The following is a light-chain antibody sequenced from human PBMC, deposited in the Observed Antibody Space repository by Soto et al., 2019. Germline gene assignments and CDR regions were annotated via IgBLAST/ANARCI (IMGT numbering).Light chain of an antibody. V-gene: IGKV3-20*01. J-gene: IGKJ5*01. CDR1: QSISSSY. CDR3: QQYGSSPIT. CDR2: GAS. Sequence: EIVLTQSPATLSLSPGERATLSCRASQSISSSYLAWYQQKPGQAPRLLIYGASSRATGIPDRFSGSGSGTDFTLTISRLEPEDFAVFYCQQYGSSPITFGQGTRLEI.